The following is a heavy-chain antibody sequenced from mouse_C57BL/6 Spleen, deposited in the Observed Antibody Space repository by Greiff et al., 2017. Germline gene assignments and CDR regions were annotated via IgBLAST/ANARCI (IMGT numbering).Heavy chain of an antibody. V-gene: IGHV1-66*01. J-gene: IGHJ3*01. CDR1: GYSFTSYY. CDR3: ARYDYEGAWFAY. Sequence: VQLQQSGPELVKPGASVKISCKASGYSFTSYYIHWVKQRPGQGLEWIGWIYPGSGNTKYNEKFKGKATLTADTSSSTAYMQLSSLTSEDSAVYYCARYDYEGAWFAYWGQGTLVTVSA. CDR2: IYPGSGNT. D-gene: IGHD2-4*01.